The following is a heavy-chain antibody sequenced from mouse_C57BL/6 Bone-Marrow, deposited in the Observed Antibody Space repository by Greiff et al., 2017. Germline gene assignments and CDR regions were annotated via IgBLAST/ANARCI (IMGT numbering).Heavy chain of an antibody. D-gene: IGHD2-4*01. V-gene: IGHV4-1*01. CDR2: INPDSSTI. Sequence: EVKLQESGGGLVQPGGSLKLSCAASGIDFSRYWMSWVRRAPGKGLEWIGEINPDSSTINYAPSLKDKFIISRDNAKNTLYLQMSKVRSDDTALYYCARQDYDYDWFAYWGQGTLVTVSA. CDR3: ARQDYDYDWFAY. CDR1: GIDFSRYW. J-gene: IGHJ3*01.